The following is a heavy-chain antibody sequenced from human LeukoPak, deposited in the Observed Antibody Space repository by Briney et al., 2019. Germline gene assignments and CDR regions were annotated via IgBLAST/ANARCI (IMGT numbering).Heavy chain of an antibody. CDR1: EFTFSRYW. V-gene: IGHV3-30*18. D-gene: IGHD1-26*01. CDR3: AKEAKGELLDSYYYYGMDV. Sequence: GGSLRLSCAASEFTFSRYWMSWVRQAPGKGLEWVAVISYDGSNKYYADSVKGRFTISRDNSKNTLYLQMNSLRAEDTAVYYCAKEAKGELLDSYYYYGMDVWGQGTTVTVSS. J-gene: IGHJ6*02. CDR2: ISYDGSNK.